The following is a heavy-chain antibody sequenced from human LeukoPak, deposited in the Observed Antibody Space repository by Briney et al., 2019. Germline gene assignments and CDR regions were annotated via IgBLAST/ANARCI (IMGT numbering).Heavy chain of an antibody. J-gene: IGHJ4*02. Sequence: SETLSLTCTVSGGSISSSSYYWGWIRQPPGKGLEWIGSIYYSGSTYYNPSLKSRVTISVDTSKNQFSLKLSSVTAADTAVYYCARQKWGPDYYGSGSYYGSYDYWGQGTLVTVSS. V-gene: IGHV4-39*01. CDR1: GGSISSSSYY. CDR2: IYYSGST. D-gene: IGHD3-10*01. CDR3: ARQKWGPDYYGSGSYYGSYDY.